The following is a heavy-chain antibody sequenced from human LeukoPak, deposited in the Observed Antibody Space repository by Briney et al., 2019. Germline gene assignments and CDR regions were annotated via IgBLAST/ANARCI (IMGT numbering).Heavy chain of an antibody. CDR1: GGSISSSTHY. D-gene: IGHD3-10*01. CDR3: VRQTYGSGSYYYLDC. V-gene: IGHV4-39*01. Sequence: SSETLSLTCTVSGGSISSSTHYWGCVRQPPGKGLEWIGTIYYSGSTYYNPSLKSRATISVDTSKNQFSLKLGSVTAADTAVYYCVRQTYGSGSYYYLDCWGQGTLVTVSS. CDR2: IYYSGST. J-gene: IGHJ4*02.